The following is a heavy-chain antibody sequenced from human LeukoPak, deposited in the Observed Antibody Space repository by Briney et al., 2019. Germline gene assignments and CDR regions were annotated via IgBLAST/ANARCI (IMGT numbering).Heavy chain of an antibody. CDR1: GFTFSNHA. Sequence: PGGSLRLSCAASGFTFSNHAMTWVRQAPGKGLEWVSDISGSGGTTYYADSVKGRFTISRDNSKNTLYLQMNSLRAEDTAVYYCARDRVGATTSYYYGMDVWGQGTTVTVSS. CDR3: ARDRVGATTSYYYGMDV. CDR2: ISGSGGTT. V-gene: IGHV3-23*01. J-gene: IGHJ6*02. D-gene: IGHD1-26*01.